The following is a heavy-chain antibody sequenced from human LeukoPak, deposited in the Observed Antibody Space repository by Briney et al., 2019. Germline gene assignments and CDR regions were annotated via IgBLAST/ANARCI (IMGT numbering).Heavy chain of an antibody. J-gene: IGHJ4*02. CDR3: ARHSGGLWYVDTAMVDY. Sequence: GESLKISCKGSGYSFTSYWIGWVRQMPGKGLEWMGIIYPGDSDTRYSPSFQGQVTISADKSISTAYLQWSSLKASDTAMYYRARHSGGLWYVDTAMVDYWGQGTLVTVSS. D-gene: IGHD5-18*01. V-gene: IGHV5-51*01. CDR1: GYSFTSYW. CDR2: IYPGDSDT.